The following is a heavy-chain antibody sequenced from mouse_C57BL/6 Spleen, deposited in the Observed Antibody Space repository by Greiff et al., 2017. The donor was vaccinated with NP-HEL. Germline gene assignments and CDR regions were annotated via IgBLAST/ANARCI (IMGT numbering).Heavy chain of an antibody. CDR3: ARSIVKAYWYFDV. D-gene: IGHD1-3*01. CDR1: GYTFTNYG. V-gene: IGHV1-58*01. J-gene: IGHJ1*03. CDR2: IYIGNGYT. Sequence: VQLKESGAELVRPGSSVKMSCKTSGYTFTNYGINWVKQRPGQGLEWIGYIYIGNGYTEYNEKFKGKATLTSDTSSSTAYMQLSSLTSEDSAIYFCARSIVKAYWYFDVWGTGTTVTVSS.